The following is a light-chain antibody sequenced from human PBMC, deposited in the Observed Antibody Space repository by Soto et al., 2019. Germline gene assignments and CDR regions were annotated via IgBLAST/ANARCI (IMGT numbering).Light chain of an antibody. Sequence: DVVMTQSPLSLPVTLGEPASISCRSSHSLVYSDGNTSLDWCHQRPGQSPRRLIYRASNRDTGVPDTFSGSGSSTDFTLKISRVEAEDVGIYYCSQDNYWPPGTFGQGTKLEIK. CDR2: RAS. CDR1: HSLVYSDGNTS. J-gene: IGKJ2*02. V-gene: IGKV2-30*01. CDR3: SQDNYWPPGT.